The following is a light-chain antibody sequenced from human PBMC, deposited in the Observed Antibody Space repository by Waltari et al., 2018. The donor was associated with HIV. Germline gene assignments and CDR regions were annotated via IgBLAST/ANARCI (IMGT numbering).Light chain of an antibody. V-gene: IGLV2-14*01. Sequence: QSALAQPASVSGSPGQSITISCTGTSSHAGSYNHVSWYQHHPGKAPKLMIYEVTSRPSGVSNRFSGSKSGNTASLTISGLQAEDEADYYSSSFTASGTQVFGGGTKLTVL. CDR3: SSFTASGTQV. CDR2: EVT. CDR1: SSHAGSYNH. J-gene: IGLJ3*02.